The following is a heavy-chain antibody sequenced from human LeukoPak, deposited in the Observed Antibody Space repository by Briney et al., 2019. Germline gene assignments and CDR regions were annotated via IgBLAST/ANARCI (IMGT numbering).Heavy chain of an antibody. Sequence: GGSLRLSCAASGFTFSSYSMSWVRQAPGKGLEWVSSISSSSSYIYYADSVKGRFTISRDNAKNSLYLQMNSLRAEDTAVYYCARDSKKAYYYDSSGYYYVVYQDYWGQGTLVTVSS. V-gene: IGHV3-21*01. J-gene: IGHJ4*02. CDR2: ISSSSSYI. D-gene: IGHD3-22*01. CDR3: ARDSKKAYYYDSSGYYYVVYQDY. CDR1: GFTFSSYS.